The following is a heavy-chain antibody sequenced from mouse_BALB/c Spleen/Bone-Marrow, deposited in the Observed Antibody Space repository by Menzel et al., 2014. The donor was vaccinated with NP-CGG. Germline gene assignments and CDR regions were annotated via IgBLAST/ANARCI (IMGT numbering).Heavy chain of an antibody. D-gene: IGHD2-3*01. CDR1: GYAFSISW. J-gene: IGHJ4*01. CDR3: ARSDGYRAMDY. CDR2: IYPGDGDT. Sequence: VKVVDSGPELVKPGASVKISCKASGYAFSISWMNWVKRRPGQGLEWIGRIYPGDGDTYYNGQFKGKATLTADKSSSAAYMQLSSLTSVDSAVYFCARSDGYRAMDYWGQGTSVTVSS. V-gene: IGHV1-82*01.